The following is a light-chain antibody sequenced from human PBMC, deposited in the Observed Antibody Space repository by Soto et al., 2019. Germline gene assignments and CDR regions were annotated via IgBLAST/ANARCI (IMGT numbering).Light chain of an antibody. CDR1: SSDVGGYDS. V-gene: IGLV2-8*01. Sequence: QSALTQAASVSGSPGQSITISCTGTSSDVGGYDSVSWYQQHPGKAPKLMIYEVNKRPSGVPDRFSGSKSGNAASLTVSGLQAEDEADYYCSSYAGSSNVFGTGTKLTVL. CDR2: EVN. J-gene: IGLJ1*01. CDR3: SSYAGSSNV.